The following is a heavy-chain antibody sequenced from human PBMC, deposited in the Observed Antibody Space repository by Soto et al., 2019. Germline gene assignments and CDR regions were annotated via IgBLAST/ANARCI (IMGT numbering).Heavy chain of an antibody. CDR3: AKDRVPDGIYSSDY. CDR2: IDLSGTTT. V-gene: IGHV3-23*01. D-gene: IGHD2-15*01. J-gene: IGHJ4*02. Sequence: EVQLLESGGDLVQPGGSLRLSCAASGFSFRDFSMNWFRQAPGKGLEWVSFIDLSGTTTYYRDSVKGRYTMSKDKSRKTLYLQMNSLRVEDTAIYYCAKDRVPDGIYSSDYWGQGVLVTVSS. CDR1: GFSFRDFS.